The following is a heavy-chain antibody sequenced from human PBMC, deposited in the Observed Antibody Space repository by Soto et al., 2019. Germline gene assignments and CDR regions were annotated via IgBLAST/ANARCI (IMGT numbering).Heavy chain of an antibody. J-gene: IGHJ4*02. CDR3: PLGTDNYGDYGLDYFDS. V-gene: IGHV1-69*02. CDR2: IIPILGIA. CDR1: GGTFSSYT. D-gene: IGHD4-17*01. Sequence: QVQLVQSGAEVKKPGSSVKVSCKASGGTFSSYTISWVRQAPGQGLEWMGRIIPILGIANYAQKFQGRVKITADKATSPAYMELSSLRSEDTVVYYCPLGTDNYGDYGLDYFDSWVQGTLVTVSS.